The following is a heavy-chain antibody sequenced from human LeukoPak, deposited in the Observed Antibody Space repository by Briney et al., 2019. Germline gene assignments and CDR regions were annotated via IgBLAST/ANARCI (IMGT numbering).Heavy chain of an antibody. Sequence: GGSLRHSCAASGFTFSSYWMHWVRQAPGKGLVWVSRINSDGSSTSYADSVKGRFTISRDNAKNTLYLQMNSLRAEDTAVYYCARGAQLWFIDYYYYMDVWGKGTTVTVSS. J-gene: IGHJ6*03. D-gene: IGHD5-18*01. CDR1: GFTFSSYW. CDR3: ARGAQLWFIDYYYYMDV. V-gene: IGHV3-74*01. CDR2: INSDGSST.